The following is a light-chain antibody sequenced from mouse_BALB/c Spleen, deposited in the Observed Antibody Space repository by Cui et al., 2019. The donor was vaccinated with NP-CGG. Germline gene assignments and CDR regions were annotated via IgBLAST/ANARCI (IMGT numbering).Light chain of an antibody. CDR1: TGAVTTSNY. CDR2: GTN. Sequence: AGLTQHCTLTTSPGETVTFTCRSSTGAVTTSNYANWVQEKPDHLFTGLIGGTNNRAPGVPARFSGSLIGDKAALTITGAQTEDEAIYFCALWYSNHWVFGGGTKLTVL. J-gene: IGLJ1*01. V-gene: IGLV1*01. CDR3: ALWYSNHWV.